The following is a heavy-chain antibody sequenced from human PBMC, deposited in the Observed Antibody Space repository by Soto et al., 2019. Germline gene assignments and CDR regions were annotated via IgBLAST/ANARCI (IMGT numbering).Heavy chain of an antibody. CDR2: ISPDTSRT. J-gene: IGHJ6*02. CDR1: EYSFANQW. V-gene: IGHV5-51*01. CDR3: ARRGWVGTAMVTEYYYYGMDV. Sequence: GESLKISCKGSEYSFANQWIGWVRQMPGKGLEWVGIISPDTSRTLYSPSFQGQVTISADKSISTAYLQWSSLKASDTAMYYCARRGWVGTAMVTEYYYYGMDVWGQGTTVTVSS. D-gene: IGHD5-18*01.